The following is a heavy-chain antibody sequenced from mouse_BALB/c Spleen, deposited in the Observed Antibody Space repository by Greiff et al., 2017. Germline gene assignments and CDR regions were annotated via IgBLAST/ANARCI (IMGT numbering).Heavy chain of an antibody. J-gene: IGHJ4*01. Sequence: EVQGVESGGDLVKPGGSLKLSCAASGFTFSSYGMSWVRQTPDKRLEWVATISSGGSYTYYPDSVKGRFTISRDNAKNTLYLQMSSLKSEDTAMYYCARLEMDYWGQGTSVTVSS. CDR2: ISSGGSYT. CDR3: ARLEMDY. CDR1: GFTFSSYG. V-gene: IGHV5-6*01.